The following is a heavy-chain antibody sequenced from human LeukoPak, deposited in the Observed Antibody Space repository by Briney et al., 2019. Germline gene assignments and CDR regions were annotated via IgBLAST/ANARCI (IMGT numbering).Heavy chain of an antibody. CDR1: GFTFSSYW. J-gene: IGHJ4*02. CDR2: INSDGSST. V-gene: IGHV3-74*01. D-gene: IGHD1-26*01. CDR3: ARGQGGWELRRDLDY. Sequence: GGSLRLSCAASGFTFSSYWMHWVRQAPGKGLVWVSRINSDGSSTSYADSVKGRFTISRDNAKNTLYLQMNSLRAEDTAVYYCARGQGGWELRRDLDYWGQGTLVTVSS.